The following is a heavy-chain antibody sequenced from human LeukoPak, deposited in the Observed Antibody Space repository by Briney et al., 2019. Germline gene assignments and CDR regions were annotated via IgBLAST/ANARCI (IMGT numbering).Heavy chain of an antibody. Sequence: PGGSLRLSCTASGFTFGDYVMNWVRQAPGKGLEWVGFIRSKTYGGTTEYAASVKGRFTISRDDSKSIAYLQMSRLNTEDTALYYCTASTTVRPNDYWVQGTLVTVSS. V-gene: IGHV3-49*04. D-gene: IGHD4-17*01. CDR2: IRSKTYGGTT. CDR3: TASTTVRPNDY. CDR1: GFTFGDYV. J-gene: IGHJ4*02.